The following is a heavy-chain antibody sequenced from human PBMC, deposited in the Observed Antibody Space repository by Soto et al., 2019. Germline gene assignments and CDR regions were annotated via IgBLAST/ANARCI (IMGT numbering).Heavy chain of an antibody. CDR2: ISAYNGNT. CDR3: ARARYCSGGSCHNWYFDL. Sequence: QVQLVQSGAEVKKPGASVKVSCKTSGYTFTSYGISWVRQAPGQGLEWMGWISAYNGNTNYAQKLQGRVTMTTDTSTSTAYMELRSVRSDDTAVYYCARARYCSGGSCHNWYFDLWGRGTLVTVSS. CDR1: GYTFTSYG. V-gene: IGHV1-18*01. D-gene: IGHD2-15*01. J-gene: IGHJ2*01.